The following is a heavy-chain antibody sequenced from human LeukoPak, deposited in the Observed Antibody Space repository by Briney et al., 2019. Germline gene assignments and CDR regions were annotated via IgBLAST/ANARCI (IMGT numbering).Heavy chain of an antibody. D-gene: IGHD3-3*01. J-gene: IGHJ4*02. CDR3: ARGSLYYDFWSGYLQYYFDY. CDR2: ISAYNGNT. CDR1: GYTFTSYG. Sequence: GASVKVSCKASGYTFTSYGISWVRQAPGQGLEWMGWISAYNGNTNYAQKLQGRVTMTTDTSTSTAYMELRSLRSDDTAVYYCARGSLYYDFWSGYLQYYFDYWGQGTLVTVSS. V-gene: IGHV1-18*01.